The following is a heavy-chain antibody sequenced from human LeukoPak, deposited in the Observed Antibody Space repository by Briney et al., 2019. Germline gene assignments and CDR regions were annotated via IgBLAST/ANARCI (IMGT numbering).Heavy chain of an antibody. V-gene: IGHV4-34*01. J-gene: IGHJ4*02. CDR1: GGSFSGYY. CDR2: INHSGST. CDR3: ARQGLRLAGYY. D-gene: IGHD6-19*01. Sequence: SETLSLTCAVYGGSFSGYYWSWIRQPPGKGLEWIGEINHSGSTNYNPSLKSRVTISVDTSKNQFSLKLSSVTAADTAVYYCARQGLRLAGYYWGQGTLVTVSS.